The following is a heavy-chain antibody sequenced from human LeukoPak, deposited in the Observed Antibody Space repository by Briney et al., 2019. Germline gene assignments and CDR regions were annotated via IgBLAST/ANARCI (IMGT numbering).Heavy chain of an antibody. CDR2: ISWNSGSI. Sequence: PGRSLRLSCAASGFTFDDYAMHWVRQAPGKGLEWVSGISWNSGSIGYADSVKGRFTISRDNAKNSLYLQMNSLRAEDMALYYCAKEHCSSTSCYEGDNWFDPWGQGTLVTVSS. CDR1: GFTFDDYA. CDR3: AKEHCSSTSCYEGDNWFDP. J-gene: IGHJ5*02. V-gene: IGHV3-9*03. D-gene: IGHD2-2*01.